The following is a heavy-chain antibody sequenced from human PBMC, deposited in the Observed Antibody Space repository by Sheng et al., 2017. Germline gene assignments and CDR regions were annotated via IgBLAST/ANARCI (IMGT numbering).Heavy chain of an antibody. CDR1: GFTFSSYW. CDR3: ARVRVDAFDI. CDR2: IKQDGSEK. Sequence: EVQLVESGGGLVQPGGSLRLSCAVSGFTFSSYWMSWVRQAPGKGLEWVANIKQDGSEKYYVDSVKGRFTISRDNAKNSLFLQMNSLRAEDTAVYYCARVRVDAFDIWGQGTMVT. J-gene: IGHJ3*02. V-gene: IGHV3-7*01.